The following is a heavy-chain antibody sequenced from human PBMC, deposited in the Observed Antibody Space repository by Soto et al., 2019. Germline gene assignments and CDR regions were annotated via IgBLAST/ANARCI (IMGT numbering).Heavy chain of an antibody. CDR2: IHSDGSST. V-gene: IGHV3-74*01. CDR3: ARGDRGAFDL. J-gene: IGHJ3*01. D-gene: IGHD1-26*01. Sequence: EVQLVESGGGLVRPGGSLRLSCAASGFTFSYYWMHWVRQAPGKGLVWVSRIHSDGSSTTYADFVKGRFIISRDNARTTVDLQMNSVRVEDTGVYYCARGDRGAFDLWGQGTVVTVSS. CDR1: GFTFSYYW.